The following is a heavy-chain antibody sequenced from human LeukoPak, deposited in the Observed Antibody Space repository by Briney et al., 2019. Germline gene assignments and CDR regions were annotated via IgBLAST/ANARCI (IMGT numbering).Heavy chain of an antibody. V-gene: IGHV3-23*01. D-gene: IGHD5-18*01. CDR2: ISGSGGST. J-gene: IGHJ4*02. CDR3: AKDRGQLWLPFDY. Sequence: GGSLRLSCSASGFTFSSYAMSWLRQAPGKGLEWVSAISGSGGSTYYADSVKGRFTISRDNSKNTLYLQMNSLRAEDTAVYYCAKDRGQLWLPFDYWGQGTLVTVSS. CDR1: GFTFSSYA.